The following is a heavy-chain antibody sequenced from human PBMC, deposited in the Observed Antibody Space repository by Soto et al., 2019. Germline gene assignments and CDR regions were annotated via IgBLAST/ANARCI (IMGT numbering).Heavy chain of an antibody. Sequence: QVQLVQSGAEVKKPGSSVKVSCKASGGTFSSYTISWVRQAPGQGLEWMGRIIPILGIANYAQKFQGRVTITADKSTSTAYMELSRLRSEDTAVYYCARDPGRGSGWYYFDYWGQGTLVTVSS. V-gene: IGHV1-69*08. CDR1: GGTFSSYT. D-gene: IGHD6-19*01. J-gene: IGHJ4*02. CDR2: IIPILGIA. CDR3: ARDPGRGSGWYYFDY.